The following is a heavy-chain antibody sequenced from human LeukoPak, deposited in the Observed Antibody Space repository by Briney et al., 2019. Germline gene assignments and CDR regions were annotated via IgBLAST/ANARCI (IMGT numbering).Heavy chain of an antibody. V-gene: IGHV3-15*04. J-gene: IGHJ4*02. D-gene: IGHD6-13*01. CDR1: GFTFSNAW. CDR2: IERKTDGATT. CDR3: TTHRGYXXSXXFDY. Sequence: PGGSLRLSCAASGFTFSNAWMSWVRQAPGKGLEWVGRIERKTDGATTDYAAPVKGRFTISRDDSKNTLYLQMNSLKTEDTAVYYCTTHRGYXXSXXFDYXGQGTLVXVPS.